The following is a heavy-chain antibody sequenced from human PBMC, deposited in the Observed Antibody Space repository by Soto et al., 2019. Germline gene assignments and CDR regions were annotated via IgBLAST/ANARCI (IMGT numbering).Heavy chain of an antibody. J-gene: IGHJ4*01. CDR1: GGSINGYY. Sequence: QVQLQESGPGLVKPSETLSLTCTVSGGSINGYYWTWLRQSPTNGLEWIGYFHFSGSTKYNPSLESRLTISADTSKNQISLTLSSVTAADTAVYYCARASGCSYGYDDFFDNWGQGTLANVSS. V-gene: IGHV4-59*01. CDR2: FHFSGST. D-gene: IGHD5-18*01. CDR3: ARASGCSYGYDDFFDN.